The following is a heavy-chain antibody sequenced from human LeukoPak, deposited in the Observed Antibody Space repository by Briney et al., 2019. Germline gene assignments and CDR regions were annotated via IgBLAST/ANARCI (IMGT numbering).Heavy chain of an antibody. Sequence: GGSLRLSCSASGFTFTNYEMNWVRQAPGMGLEWVSYISKSGSNIYYADSVKGRFTISRDNAKNSLYLQMNSLRAEDTAVYYCARGRDGYNYDAFDIWGQGTMVTVSS. V-gene: IGHV3-48*03. CDR1: GFTFTNYE. CDR2: ISKSGSNI. J-gene: IGHJ3*02. D-gene: IGHD5-24*01. CDR3: ARGRDGYNYDAFDI.